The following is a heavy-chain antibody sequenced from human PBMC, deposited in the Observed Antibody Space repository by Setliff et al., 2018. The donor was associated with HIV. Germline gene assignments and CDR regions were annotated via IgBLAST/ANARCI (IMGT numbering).Heavy chain of an antibody. Sequence: PGGSLRLSCAASGLIFSSYEMNWVRQAPGKGLEWISFIGGHGSIIHYADSVKGRFTISRDNAKNSVYLQMHSLRVEDTAVYYCAAVPWGHSRLIIDHWGQGTPVTVSS. CDR1: GLIFSSYE. CDR2: IGGHGSII. J-gene: IGHJ4*02. CDR3: AAVPWGHSRLIIDH. D-gene: IGHD3-16*01. V-gene: IGHV3-48*03.